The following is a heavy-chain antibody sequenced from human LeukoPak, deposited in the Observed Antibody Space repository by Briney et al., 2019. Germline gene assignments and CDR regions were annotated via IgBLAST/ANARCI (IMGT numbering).Heavy chain of an antibody. CDR1: WFTLSSYS. CDR3: ARGRLPPGPGDY. CDR2: ISSSSSTI. V-gene: IGHV3-48*01. Sequence: GGAPRLSFAGSWFTLSSYSMDRGRQAPGEGVGGVSYISSSSSTIYYADSVKGRFTISRDNAKNSLYLQMNSLRAEDTAVYYCARGRLPPGPGDYWGQGTLVTVSS. J-gene: IGHJ4*02. D-gene: IGHD4-11*01.